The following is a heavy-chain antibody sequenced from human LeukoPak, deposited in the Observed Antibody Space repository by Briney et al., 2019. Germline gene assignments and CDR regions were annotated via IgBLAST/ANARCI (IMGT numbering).Heavy chain of an antibody. J-gene: IGHJ3*02. D-gene: IGHD3-22*01. Sequence: ASVKVSCKASGGTFSSYAISWVRQAPGQGLEWMGRIIPILGIANYAQKFQGRVTITADKSTSTAYMELSSLRSEDTAVYYCASHRDSSGYYYAFDIWGQGTMVTVSS. V-gene: IGHV1-69*04. CDR2: IIPILGIA. CDR3: ASHRDSSGYYYAFDI. CDR1: GGTFSSYA.